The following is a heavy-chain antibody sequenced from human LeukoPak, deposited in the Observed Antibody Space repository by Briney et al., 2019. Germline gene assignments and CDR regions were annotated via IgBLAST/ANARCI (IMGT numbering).Heavy chain of an antibody. Sequence: SQTLSLTCAISGDSVSSNSAAWNWIRQSPSRGLEWLGRTYYRSKWYNDYAVSVKSRITINPDTSKNQFSLQLNSVTPEDTAVYYCARARIVVVVAREYYYGMDVWGRGTTVTVSS. CDR1: GDSVSSNSAA. V-gene: IGHV6-1*01. D-gene: IGHD2-15*01. J-gene: IGHJ6*02. CDR3: ARARIVVVVAREYYYGMDV. CDR2: TYYRSKWYN.